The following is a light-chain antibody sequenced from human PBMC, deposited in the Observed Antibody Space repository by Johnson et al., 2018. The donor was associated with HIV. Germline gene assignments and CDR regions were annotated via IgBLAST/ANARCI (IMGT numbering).Light chain of an antibody. CDR2: DNN. J-gene: IGLJ1*01. CDR1: SSNIGNNY. CDR3: GTWDSILGAYV. V-gene: IGLV1-51*01. Sequence: HSVLTQPPSVSAAPGQRVTISCSGTSSNIGNNYVSWYQHLPGTAPKLLIYDNNKRPSGIPNRFSGSKSGPSATLGITGLQTGAEADYYCGTWDSILGAYVFGTGTKVTVL.